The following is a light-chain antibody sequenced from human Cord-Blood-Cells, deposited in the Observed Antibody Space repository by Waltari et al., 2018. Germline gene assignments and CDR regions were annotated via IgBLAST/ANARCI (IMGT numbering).Light chain of an antibody. V-gene: IGLV2-14*01. CDR3: SSYTSSSTFVV. CDR2: DVS. CDR1: SSDVGGSNY. J-gene: IGLJ2*01. Sequence: SALTQTASVSGSPGQSLTISCTGTSSDVGGSNYVHWYQQHPGKAPKLMIYDVSNRPSGVSNRFSGSKSGNTASLTISGLQAEDEADYYCSSYTSSSTFVVFGGGTKLTVL.